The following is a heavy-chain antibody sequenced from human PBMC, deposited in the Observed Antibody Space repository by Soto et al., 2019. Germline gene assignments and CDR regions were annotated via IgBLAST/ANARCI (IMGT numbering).Heavy chain of an antibody. Sequence: SETLSLTCTVSGGSISSYYWSWIRQPPGKGLEWIGYIYYSGSTNYNPSLKSRVTISVDTSKNQFSLKLSSVTAADTAVYYCARNTPTVAFDIWGQGTMVTVSS. CDR2: IYYSGST. J-gene: IGHJ3*02. CDR1: GGSISSYY. V-gene: IGHV4-59*01. CDR3: ARNTPTVAFDI. D-gene: IGHD2-2*02.